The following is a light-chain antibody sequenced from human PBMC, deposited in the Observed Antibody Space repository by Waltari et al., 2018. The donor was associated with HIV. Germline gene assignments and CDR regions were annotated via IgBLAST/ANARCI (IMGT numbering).Light chain of an antibody. Sequence: DIQLTQSPSFLSASVGDRVTITCRASQGISSYLAWYQQKPGIAPKLLIYAASTLQSGVPSRFSGSGSGTEFTLTISSLQPEDFATYYCQQLNSYPPAFGPGTKVDIK. CDR2: AAS. V-gene: IGKV1-9*01. CDR3: QQLNSYPPA. J-gene: IGKJ3*01. CDR1: QGISSY.